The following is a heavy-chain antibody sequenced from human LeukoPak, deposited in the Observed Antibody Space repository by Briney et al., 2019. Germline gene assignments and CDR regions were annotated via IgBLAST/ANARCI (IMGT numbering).Heavy chain of an antibody. J-gene: IGHJ4*02. Sequence: SETLSLTCTVSGGSISSSSYYWGWIRQPPGTGLEWIGSIYYSGSTYYNPSLKSRVTISVDTSKNQFSLKLSSVTAADTAVYYCARRLVAATKGYFDYWGQGTLVTVSS. CDR3: ARRLVAATKGYFDY. V-gene: IGHV4-39*01. D-gene: IGHD2-15*01. CDR1: GGSISSSSYY. CDR2: IYYSGST.